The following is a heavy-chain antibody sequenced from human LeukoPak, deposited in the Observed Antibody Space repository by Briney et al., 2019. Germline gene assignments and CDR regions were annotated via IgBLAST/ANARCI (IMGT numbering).Heavy chain of an antibody. CDR1: GFTFSNYG. V-gene: IGHV3-30*02. D-gene: IGHD1-1*01. CDR3: AKDADDYTWSDEGNWFDL. CDR2: IRYDGSSK. J-gene: IGHJ5*02. Sequence: PGGSQRLSCAASGFTFSNYGMHWVRQAPGKGLEWVAFIRYDGSSKYYVDSVKGRFTISRDKSSNMLFLQMSRLRAEDTAIYYCAKDADDYTWSDEGNWFDLWGQGTLVTVSS.